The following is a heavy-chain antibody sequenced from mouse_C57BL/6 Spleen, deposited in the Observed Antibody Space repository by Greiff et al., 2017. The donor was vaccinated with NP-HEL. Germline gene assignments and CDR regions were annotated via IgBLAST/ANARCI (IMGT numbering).Heavy chain of an antibody. CDR2: IYPGDGDT. D-gene: IGHD2-3*01. J-gene: IGHJ4*01. V-gene: IGHV1-82*01. CDR3: ARWLLRYYAMDY. CDR1: GYAFSSSW. Sequence: VQLQESGPELVKPGASVKISCKASGYAFSSSWMNWVKQRPGKGLEWIGRIYPGDGDTNYNGKFKGKATLTADKSSSTAYMQLSSLTSEDSAVYCGARWLLRYYAMDYWGQGTSVTVSS.